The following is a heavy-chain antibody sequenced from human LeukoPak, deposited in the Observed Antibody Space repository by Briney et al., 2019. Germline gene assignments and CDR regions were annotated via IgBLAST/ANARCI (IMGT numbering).Heavy chain of an antibody. CDR1: GYTFTSYG. CDR3: ARVPRKTYYYDSSGLNWFDP. J-gene: IGHJ5*02. CDR2: ISAYNGNT. V-gene: IGHV1-18*01. D-gene: IGHD3-22*01. Sequence: ASVKVSCKASGYTFTSYGISWVRQAPGQGLEWMGWISAYNGNTNYAQKLQGRVTMTTDTSTSTAYMELRSLRSDDTAVYYCARVPRKTYYYDSSGLNWFDPWGQGTLVTVSS.